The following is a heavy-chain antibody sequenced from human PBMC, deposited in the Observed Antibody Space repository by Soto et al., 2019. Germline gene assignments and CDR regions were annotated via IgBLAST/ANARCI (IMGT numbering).Heavy chain of an antibody. J-gene: IGHJ6*02. V-gene: IGHV4-59*01. CDR2: IYDTEST. CDR1: GGSITNYY. CDR3: ARGSTYYYSGIDV. Sequence: SETLSLTCTVSGGSITNYYWTWIRQPPGKGLEYIGYIYDTESTNYNPSLKSRVTISVDTSKKQLSLRLSAVSAADTAVYFCARGSTYYYSGIDVWGQGTTVTVSS.